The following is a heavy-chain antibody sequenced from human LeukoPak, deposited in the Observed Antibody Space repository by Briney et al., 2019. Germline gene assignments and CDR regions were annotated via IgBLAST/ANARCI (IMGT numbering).Heavy chain of an antibody. V-gene: IGHV3-21*01. J-gene: IGHJ4*02. Sequence: GGSLRLSCAASGFTFSTYSMNWVRQAPGKGLEWASSITSSSSYIYYADSVKGRFTISGDNAKNSLYLQMNSLRAEDTAVYYCARGPFGSSFDYWGQGTLVTVSP. CDR2: ITSSSSYI. CDR1: GFTFSTYS. CDR3: ARGPFGSSFDY. D-gene: IGHD6-6*01.